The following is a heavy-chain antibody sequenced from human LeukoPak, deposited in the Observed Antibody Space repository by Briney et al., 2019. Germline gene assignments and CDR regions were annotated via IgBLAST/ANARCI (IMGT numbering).Heavy chain of an antibody. V-gene: IGHV4-59*01. D-gene: IGHD5-12*01. Sequence: PSETLSLTCTVSGGSLSSYYWSWIRQPPGKGLEWIGYVFYSGNTDYNPSLKSRVTISVDTSKNQFSLKLSSVTAADTAVYYCARDGGRGYSGFDYWGQGTLVTVSS. CDR1: GGSLSSYY. CDR2: VFYSGNT. CDR3: ARDGGRGYSGFDY. J-gene: IGHJ4*02.